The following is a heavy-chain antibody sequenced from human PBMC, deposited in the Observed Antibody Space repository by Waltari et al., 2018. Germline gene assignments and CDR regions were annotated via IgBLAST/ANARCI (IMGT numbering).Heavy chain of an antibody. CDR3: ARDLRQWLVPRYNWFDP. CDR2: IIPIFGTA. J-gene: IGHJ5*02. D-gene: IGHD6-19*01. V-gene: IGHV1-69*13. CDR1: GVTFRIYA. Sequence: QVQLVQSGAEVKKPGSSVKVSCQASGVTFRIYAISWLRQAPGQGLEWMGGIIPIFGTANYEQKFQGRVTITADESTSTAYMELSSLRSEDTAVYYCARDLRQWLVPRYNWFDPWGQGTLVTVSS.